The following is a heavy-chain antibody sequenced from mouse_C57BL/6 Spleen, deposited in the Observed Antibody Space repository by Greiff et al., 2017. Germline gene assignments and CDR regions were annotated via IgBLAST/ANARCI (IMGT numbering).Heavy chain of an antibody. CDR1: GYTFTSYW. D-gene: IGHD1-1*01. CDR3: SRGDYYGSSYWYFDG. Sequence: VQLQQPGAELVKPGASVKLSCKASGYTFTSYWMHWVKQRPGQGLEWIGMIHPNSGSTNYNEKFKSKATLTVDKSSSTAYRQLSSLTSEDSAGYYGSRGDYYGSSYWYFDGWGTGTTVTVSS. V-gene: IGHV1-64*01. J-gene: IGHJ1*03. CDR2: IHPNSGST.